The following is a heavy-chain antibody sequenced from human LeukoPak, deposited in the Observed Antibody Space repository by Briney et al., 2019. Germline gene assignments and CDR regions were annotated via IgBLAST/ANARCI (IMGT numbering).Heavy chain of an antibody. CDR1: GFTFSSYG. J-gene: IGHJ4*02. Sequence: GRSLRLSCAASGFTFSSYGMHWVRQAPGKGLEWVAVIWYDGSNKYYADSVKGRFTISRDNSKNTLYLQMNSLRAEDTAVYYCAKDPYYDSNNYWGQGTLVTVSS. V-gene: IGHV3-33*06. D-gene: IGHD3-22*01. CDR2: IWYDGSNK. CDR3: AKDPYYDSNNY.